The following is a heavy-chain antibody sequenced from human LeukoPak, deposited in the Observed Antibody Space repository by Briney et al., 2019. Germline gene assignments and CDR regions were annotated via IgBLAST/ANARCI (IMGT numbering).Heavy chain of an antibody. CDR2: IYHSGST. Sequence: SETLSLTCTVSGYSISSGYYWGWIRQPPGKGLEWTGSIYHSGSTYYNPSLKSRVTISVDTSKNQFSLKLSSVTAADTAVYYCARDSRGYVPNFDYWGQGTLVTVSS. J-gene: IGHJ4*02. V-gene: IGHV4-38-2*02. CDR3: ARDSRGYVPNFDY. CDR1: GYSISSGYY. D-gene: IGHD5-12*01.